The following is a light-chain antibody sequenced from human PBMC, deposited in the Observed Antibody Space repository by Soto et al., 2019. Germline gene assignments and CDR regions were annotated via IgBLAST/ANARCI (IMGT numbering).Light chain of an antibody. CDR1: QGIRN. CDR3: LQHNTYPYT. CDR2: ATS. Sequence: DIQMTQSPFSLSASVGERVTITCRASQGIRNLGWFQQKQGEAPKRLIYATSSLASGVPSRFSGSGSGTDFTLTISSLQPEDFATYCCLQHNTYPYTFGQGTKLDIK. V-gene: IGKV1-17*01. J-gene: IGKJ2*01.